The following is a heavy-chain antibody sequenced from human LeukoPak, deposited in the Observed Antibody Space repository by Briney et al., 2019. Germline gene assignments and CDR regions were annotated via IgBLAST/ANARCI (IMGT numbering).Heavy chain of an antibody. Sequence: GGSLRLSCAASGFTFSSYAMNWVRQAPGKGLEWVSAISGGGGTTYYADSVKGRFTISRDNSKNTLFLQLNSLRAEDTAVYYCAKDREGLSSGYDLEYFDYWGQGTLVTVSS. CDR2: ISGGGGTT. D-gene: IGHD5-12*01. V-gene: IGHV3-23*01. J-gene: IGHJ4*02. CDR1: GFTFSSYA. CDR3: AKDREGLSSGYDLEYFDY.